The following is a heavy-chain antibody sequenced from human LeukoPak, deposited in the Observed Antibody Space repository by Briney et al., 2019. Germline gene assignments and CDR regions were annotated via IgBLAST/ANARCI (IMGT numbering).Heavy chain of an antibody. Sequence: SETLSLTCTVSGGSISSGGYYWSWIRQPPGKGLEWIGYIYHSGSTYYNPSLKSRDTISVDRSKNQFSLKLSSVTAADTAVYYCARGGYYGSGSPNNWFDPWGQRTLVTVSS. J-gene: IGHJ5*02. CDR1: GGSISSGGYY. CDR2: IYHSGST. CDR3: ARGGYYGSGSPNNWFDP. V-gene: IGHV4-30-2*01. D-gene: IGHD3-10*01.